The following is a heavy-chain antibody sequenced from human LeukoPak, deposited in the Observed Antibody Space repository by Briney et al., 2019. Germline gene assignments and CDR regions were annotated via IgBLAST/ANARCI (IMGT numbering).Heavy chain of an antibody. CDR1: GYTFTSYD. Sequence: GASVKVSCTASGYTFTSYDINWVRQATGQGLEWMGWMNPNSGNTGYAQKFQGRVTMTRNTSISTAYMELSSLRSEDTAVYYCARAGYSSGWELFDYWGQGTLVTVSS. CDR2: MNPNSGNT. V-gene: IGHV1-8*01. J-gene: IGHJ4*02. CDR3: ARAGYSSGWELFDY. D-gene: IGHD6-19*01.